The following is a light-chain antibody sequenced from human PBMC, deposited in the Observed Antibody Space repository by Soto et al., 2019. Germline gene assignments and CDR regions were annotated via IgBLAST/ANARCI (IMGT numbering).Light chain of an antibody. CDR3: AAWDGSLNGGVFCGGV. V-gene: IGLV1-44*01. J-gene: IGLJ3*02. CDR2: SNN. Sequence: QSVLTQPPSVSGTPWQRVTVSCSGSSSNIGSHAVSWYQQFPGTSPKLLIYSNNQRPSGVPDRFSGSKSGTSDSLAISGLQSDDEADYYCAAWDGSLNGGVFCGGVFGGATKLTVL. CDR1: SSNIGSHA.